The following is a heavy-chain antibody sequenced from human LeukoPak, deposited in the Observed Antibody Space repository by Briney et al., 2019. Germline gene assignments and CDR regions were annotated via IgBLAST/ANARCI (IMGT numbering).Heavy chain of an antibody. CDR3: ARETRRYNWNVGGKNY. Sequence: GASVKVSCKASGYTFTGYYMHWVRQAPGQGLEWMGWINPNSGGTNYAQKFQGRVTMTRDTSISTAYMELSRLRSDDTAVYYRARETRRYNWNVGGKNYWGQGTLVTVSS. V-gene: IGHV1-2*02. CDR2: INPNSGGT. J-gene: IGHJ4*02. D-gene: IGHD1-1*01. CDR1: GYTFTGYY.